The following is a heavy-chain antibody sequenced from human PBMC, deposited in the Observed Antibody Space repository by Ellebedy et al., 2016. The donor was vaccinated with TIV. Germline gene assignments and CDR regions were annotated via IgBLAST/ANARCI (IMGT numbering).Heavy chain of an antibody. CDR1: GFTFSSYE. J-gene: IGHJ4*02. CDR2: ISSSGGTI. Sequence: GESLKISCAASGFTFSSYEMNWVRQAPGKGLEWVSYISSSGGTIYYADSVKGRFTISRDNAKNSLYLQMKSLKTEGTGVYYCTTDMPHYGDALDYWGQGTLVTVSS. CDR3: TTDMPHYGDALDY. V-gene: IGHV3-48*03. D-gene: IGHD4-17*01.